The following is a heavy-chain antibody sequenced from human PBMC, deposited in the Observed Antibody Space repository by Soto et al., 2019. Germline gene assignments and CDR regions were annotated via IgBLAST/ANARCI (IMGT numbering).Heavy chain of an antibody. Sequence: QVQLQESGPGLVKPSQTLSLTCTVSGGSISSGGYYWSWIRQHPGKGLEWIGYIYYSGSTYYNPSLKSRVTISVDTSKNQFSLKLSSVTAAYTAVYYCARELGVAPRGWYYMDVWGKGTTVTVSS. D-gene: IGHD2-15*01. CDR3: ARELGVAPRGWYYMDV. J-gene: IGHJ6*03. V-gene: IGHV4-31*03. CDR2: IYYSGST. CDR1: GGSISSGGYY.